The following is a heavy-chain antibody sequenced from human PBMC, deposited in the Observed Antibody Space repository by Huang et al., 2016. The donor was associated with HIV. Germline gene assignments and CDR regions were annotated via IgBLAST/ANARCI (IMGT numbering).Heavy chain of an antibody. V-gene: IGHV4-59*01. J-gene: IGHJ5*02. CDR1: GGSMSSYY. D-gene: IGHD6-6*01. Sequence: QVQLQESGPGLVKPSETLSLTCTVSGGSMSSYYWRWIRQPPGKGLEWIGYIYYSGSTNDNPTLKSRVTISVDTSKHQCSLGLSSVTAADTAVYYWASASIAARRWFDPWGQGSLVTVSS. CDR2: IYYSGST. CDR3: ASASIAARRWFDP.